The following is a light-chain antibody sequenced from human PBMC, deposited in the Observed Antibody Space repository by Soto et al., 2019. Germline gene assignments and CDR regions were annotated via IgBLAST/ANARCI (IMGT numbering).Light chain of an antibody. J-gene: IGKJ1*01. CDR3: HQYGTSPRT. CDR1: QSGSNTY. Sequence: EIVLTQSPGTLSLSPGERATLSCRASQSGSNTYLAWYQQKPGQAPRLLIYGASSRATGIPDRFSGSGSGTDFTLTISRLEPEDFAVYFCHQYGTSPRTFGPGTKVEF. CDR2: GAS. V-gene: IGKV3-20*01.